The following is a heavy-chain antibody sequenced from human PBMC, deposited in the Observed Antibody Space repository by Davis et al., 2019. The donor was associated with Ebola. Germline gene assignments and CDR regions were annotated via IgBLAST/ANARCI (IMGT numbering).Heavy chain of an antibody. CDR1: GFSFSSYS. D-gene: IGHD6-19*01. CDR3: ARDWEYSSGWYSFNWFDP. J-gene: IGHJ5*02. CDR2: IKQDGSEK. Sequence: SPMLSCAALGFSFSSYSLRWVRQALGKGLEWVANIKQDGSEKYYVDSVEGRFTISRDNAKNSLYLQMNSLRAEDTAVYYCARDWEYSSGWYSFNWFDPWGQGTLVTVSS. V-gene: IGHV3-7*01.